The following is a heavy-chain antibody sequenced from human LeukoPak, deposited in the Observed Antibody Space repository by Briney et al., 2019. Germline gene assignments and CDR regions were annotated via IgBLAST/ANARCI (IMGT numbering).Heavy chain of an antibody. CDR1: GFTFSNYW. CDR3: ARASGSGYYFYLDY. V-gene: IGHV3-74*01. CDR2: INSDGRST. D-gene: IGHD3-22*01. J-gene: IGHJ4*02. Sequence: GALRLSCAASGFTFSNYWMHWVRQAPGKGLVWVSRINSDGRSTNYADSVKGRFTISRDNAKNTLYLQMNSLRAEDTALYYCARASGSGYYFYLDYWGQGTLVTVSS.